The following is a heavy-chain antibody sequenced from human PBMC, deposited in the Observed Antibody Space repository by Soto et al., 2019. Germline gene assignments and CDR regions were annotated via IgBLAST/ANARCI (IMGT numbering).Heavy chain of an antibody. D-gene: IGHD6-19*01. Sequence: EVQLLESGESLVQPGGSLRLSCAASAFTFSTYAMSWVRQAPGKVLEWVSGVSGSGVNTYYADSVKGRFTISRDNSKNTMYVQMNSLRGEDTAVYYCEKVRHNSGWVFDYWGQGTLVTVSS. CDR3: EKVRHNSGWVFDY. CDR2: VSGSGVNT. V-gene: IGHV3-23*01. J-gene: IGHJ4*02. CDR1: AFTFSTYA.